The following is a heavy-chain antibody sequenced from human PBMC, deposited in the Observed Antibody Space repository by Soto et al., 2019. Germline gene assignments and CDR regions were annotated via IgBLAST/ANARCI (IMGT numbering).Heavy chain of an antibody. CDR3: ARQGVGPLHGLVDV. Sequence: QVQLQESGPGLVKPSETLSLSCTVSGGSINSYYWSWIRQSPGKRMEWIGYVHHSWGSSYNPSLQSRVAMSLATSTRHFSLKVTSVTATDTAVYYCARQGVGPLHGLVDVWGQGATVTVSS. CDR1: GGSINSYY. CDR2: VHHSWGS. J-gene: IGHJ6*02. D-gene: IGHD1-26*01. V-gene: IGHV4-59*08.